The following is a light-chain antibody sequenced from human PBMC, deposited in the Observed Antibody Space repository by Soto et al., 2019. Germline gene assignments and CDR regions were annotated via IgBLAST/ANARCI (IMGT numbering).Light chain of an antibody. CDR1: SSDVGGYNF. J-gene: IGLJ1*01. Sequence: QSVLTQPPSASGSPGQSVTISCTGTSSDVGGYNFVSWYQQHPGRAPKLIISAVTNRPSGVPDRFSGSKSGNTASLTVSGLQADVEADYYCSSYAGSSDIVFGTGTKVTVL. CDR3: SSYAGSSDIV. CDR2: AVT. V-gene: IGLV2-8*01.